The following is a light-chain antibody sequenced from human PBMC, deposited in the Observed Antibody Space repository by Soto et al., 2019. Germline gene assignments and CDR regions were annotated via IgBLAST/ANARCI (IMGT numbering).Light chain of an antibody. J-gene: IGKJ2*01. CDR1: EAIGYNY. CDR2: DAS. V-gene: IGKV3-20*01. CDR3: QQYDTSYT. Sequence: EVVLTQFPGTLSLSPGERATLSCRASEAIGYNYLAWYRQQSGLAPTLLIYDASTRAPGIPDRFSGSGSGTDFTLTISRLEPGDFAVYYCQQYDTSYTFGPGNRLEI.